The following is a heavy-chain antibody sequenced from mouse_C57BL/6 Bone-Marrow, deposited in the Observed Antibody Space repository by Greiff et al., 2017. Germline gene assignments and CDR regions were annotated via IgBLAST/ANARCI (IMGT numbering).Heavy chain of an antibody. D-gene: IGHD2-2*01. V-gene: IGHV1-26*01. Sequence: VQLQQSGPELVKPGASVQISCKASGYTFTDYYMYWVKQSHGKSLEWIGDINPNNGGTSYNQKFKGKAPLTVDKSSSTAYMERRSLTSEDSAVYYCARAWFFDYWGQGTTLTVSS. CDR2: INPNNGGT. CDR1: GYTFTDYY. CDR3: ARAWFFDY. J-gene: IGHJ2*01.